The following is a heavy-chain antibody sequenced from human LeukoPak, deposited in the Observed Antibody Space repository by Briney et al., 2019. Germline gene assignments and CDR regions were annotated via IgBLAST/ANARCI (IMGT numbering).Heavy chain of an antibody. CDR3: ARDNDPYFDY. V-gene: IGHV3-7*04. Sequence: GGSLRLSCAASEFTFSSYWMSCVRQAPGKGLEWVANIKQDGSEKYYVDSVKGRFTISRDNAKQSFYLQMTSLRAEDTAVYYCARDNDPYFDYWGQGTLVTVSS. D-gene: IGHD1-1*01. CDR2: IKQDGSEK. J-gene: IGHJ4*02. CDR1: EFTFSSYW.